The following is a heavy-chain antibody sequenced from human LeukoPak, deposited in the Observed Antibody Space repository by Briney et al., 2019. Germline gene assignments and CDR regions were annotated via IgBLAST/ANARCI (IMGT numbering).Heavy chain of an antibody. J-gene: IGHJ4*02. Sequence: GRSLRLSCAASGFTFSSYAMHWVRQAAGKGLEWVAVISYDGSNKYYADSVKGRFTISRDNSKNTLYLQMNSLRAEDTAVYYCARAYCSSTSCWPFDYWGQGTLVTVSS. V-gene: IGHV3-30*04. CDR2: ISYDGSNK. D-gene: IGHD2-2*01. CDR1: GFTFSSYA. CDR3: ARAYCSSTSCWPFDY.